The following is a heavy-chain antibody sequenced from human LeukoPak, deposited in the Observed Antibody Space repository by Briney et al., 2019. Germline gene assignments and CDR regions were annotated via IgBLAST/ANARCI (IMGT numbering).Heavy chain of an antibody. D-gene: IGHD4-17*01. Sequence: PGGSLRLSCAASGFTFSNYAMSWVRQAPGKGLEWVSGVSGSGASTYYADSVKGRFTISRDNAQNSLYLQMNSLRAEDSSVYYCARSTTVTTISADAFDIWGQGTMVTVSS. CDR1: GFTFSNYA. V-gene: IGHV3-23*01. CDR2: VSGSGAST. CDR3: ARSTTVTTISADAFDI. J-gene: IGHJ3*02.